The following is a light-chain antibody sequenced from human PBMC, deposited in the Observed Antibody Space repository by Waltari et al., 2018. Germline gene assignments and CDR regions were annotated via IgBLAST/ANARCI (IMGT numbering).Light chain of an antibody. CDR1: SNDVGGYNS. CDR3: SSQSSNNVVL. Sequence: QSALTQPASVSGSPGQSVTIVCTGTSNDVGGYNSVAWYPEHPGQATRVIIDDVSDRPSRVSDRFSGSKSGNTASLTISGLQAEDEADYYCSSQSSNNVVLFGGGTKLTVL. CDR2: DVS. V-gene: IGLV2-14*01. J-gene: IGLJ2*01.